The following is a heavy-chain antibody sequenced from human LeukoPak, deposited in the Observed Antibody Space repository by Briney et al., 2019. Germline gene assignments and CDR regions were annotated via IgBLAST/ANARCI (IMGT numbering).Heavy chain of an antibody. J-gene: IGHJ4*02. V-gene: IGHV3-30*04. D-gene: IGHD3-16*01. CDR2: ISYDGSQK. Sequence: GGSLRLSRAISVVTLRTYSIHWVRHAPGKGLEWVAVISYDGSQKYYADSVKGRFTISRDNSKNTLYLQMNSLRAEDTAVYSCVRGSYGYFYWGQGTLVTVSS. CDR1: VVTLRTYS. CDR3: VRGSYGYFY.